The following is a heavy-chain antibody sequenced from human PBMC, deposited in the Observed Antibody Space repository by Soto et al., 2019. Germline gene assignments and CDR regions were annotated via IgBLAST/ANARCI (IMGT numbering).Heavy chain of an antibody. CDR3: AKEGGPVYCNSPGCSAKHFDY. CDR2: ISYDGDNE. Sequence: QVQLEESGGGVVQPGRSLRLSCAASGFTFGHYAMHWVRQAPGKGLEWLAIISYDGDNEYYAGSVRGRFTISRDNSKKTLYLQTNNLRHEDTAVYSCAKEGGPVYCNSPGCSAKHFDYWGQGTLVTVSS. CDR1: GFTFGHYA. D-gene: IGHD2-2*01. J-gene: IGHJ4*02. V-gene: IGHV3-30*18.